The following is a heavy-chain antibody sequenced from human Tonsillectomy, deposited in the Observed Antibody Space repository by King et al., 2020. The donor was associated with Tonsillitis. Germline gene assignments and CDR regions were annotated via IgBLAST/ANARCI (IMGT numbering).Heavy chain of an antibody. CDR3: AKGGRLVDC. CDR2: ITTSGGTT. D-gene: IGHD3-9*01. V-gene: IGHV3-23*04. Sequence: VQLVESGGGLVQPGGSLRLSCAASGFTFTSDAMSWASQPPGKGLEGFSPITTSGGTTYYADSVKVRFTISRDNSENKLYLQMNSLRAEDTAVYYCAKGGRLVDCWGQGTLVTVSS. CDR1: GFTFTSDA. J-gene: IGHJ4*02.